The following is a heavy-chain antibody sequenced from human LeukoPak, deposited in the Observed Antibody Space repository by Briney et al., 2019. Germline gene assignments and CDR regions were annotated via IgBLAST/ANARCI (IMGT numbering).Heavy chain of an antibody. CDR1: GFTFSSYA. CDR3: AKGEVITFGGVIVSFDY. D-gene: IGHD3-16*02. J-gene: IGHJ4*02. CDR2: ISGSGGST. Sequence: GGSLRLSCAASGFTFSSYAMSWVRQAPGKGLEWVSAISGSGGSTYYADSVKGRFTISRDNSKNTLYLQMNSLRAEDTAVYYCAKGEVITFGGVIVSFDYWGQGTLVTVSS. V-gene: IGHV3-23*01.